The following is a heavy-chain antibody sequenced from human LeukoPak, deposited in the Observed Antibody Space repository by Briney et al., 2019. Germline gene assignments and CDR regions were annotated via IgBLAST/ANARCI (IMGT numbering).Heavy chain of an antibody. Sequence: GGSLRLSCAASGFTFSGQYMDWVRQAPGKGLEWVARTRNKANSYTTEYAASVKGRFTISRDVSKNSLYLQMNSLKTEDTAVYYCTRSSDSSGYRAFDIWGQGTMVTVSS. CDR1: GFTFSGQY. V-gene: IGHV3-72*01. CDR2: TRNKANSYTT. D-gene: IGHD3-22*01. CDR3: TRSSDSSGYRAFDI. J-gene: IGHJ3*02.